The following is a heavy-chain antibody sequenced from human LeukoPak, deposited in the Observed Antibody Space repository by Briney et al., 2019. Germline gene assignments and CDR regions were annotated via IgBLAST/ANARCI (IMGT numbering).Heavy chain of an antibody. D-gene: IGHD5-18*01. CDR3: AREGGYSYGSWYFDL. Sequence: GGSLRLSCAASGFTFSSYAMHWVRQAPGKGLEWVAVIWYDGSNKYYADSVKGRFTISRDNSKNTLYLQMNSLRAEDTAVYYCAREGGYSYGSWYFDLWGRGTLVTVSS. CDR1: GFTFSSYA. CDR2: IWYDGSNK. V-gene: IGHV3-33*08. J-gene: IGHJ2*01.